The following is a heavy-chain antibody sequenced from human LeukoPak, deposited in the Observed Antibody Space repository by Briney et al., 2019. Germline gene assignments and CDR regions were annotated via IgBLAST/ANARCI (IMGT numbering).Heavy chain of an antibody. Sequence: PSETLSLTCTVSGGSISSGGYYWSWIQQPPGKGLEWIGYIYHSGSTYYNSSLKSRVTISVDRSKNQFSLKLSSVTAADTAVYYCARALGAYFDYWGQGTLVTVSS. J-gene: IGHJ4*02. D-gene: IGHD3-16*01. V-gene: IGHV4-30-2*01. CDR1: GGSISSGGYY. CDR2: IYHSGST. CDR3: ARALGAYFDY.